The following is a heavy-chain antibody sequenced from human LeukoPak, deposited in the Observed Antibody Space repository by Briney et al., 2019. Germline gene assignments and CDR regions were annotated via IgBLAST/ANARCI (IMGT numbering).Heavy chain of an antibody. Sequence: SETLSLTCSVSGVSISAYYWSWIRQPPGKGLEWIGDIHHSGSSNYNPSLKSRVTISVDTPKKQFSLQLSSVTAADTAVYYCARMNFYKNLWSRNPKPAYYFDYWGQGTLVTVSS. V-gene: IGHV4-59*01. D-gene: IGHD2-21*01. CDR3: ARMNFYKNLWSRNPKPAYYFDY. CDR2: IHHSGSS. CDR1: GVSISAYY. J-gene: IGHJ4*02.